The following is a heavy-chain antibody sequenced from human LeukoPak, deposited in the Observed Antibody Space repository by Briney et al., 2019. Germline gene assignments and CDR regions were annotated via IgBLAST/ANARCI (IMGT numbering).Heavy chain of an antibody. CDR1: GFTVSSNY. J-gene: IGHJ3*02. Sequence: GGSLRLSCAASGFTVSSNYMSWVRQAPGKGLEWVSVTYSGGSTYYAESVKAGFTISRDNSKNTLYLQMNSLRAEDTAVYYCASGDCSSTSCYGDAFDIWGQGTMVTVSS. D-gene: IGHD2-2*01. CDR2: TYSGGST. CDR3: ASGDCSSTSCYGDAFDI. V-gene: IGHV3-53*05.